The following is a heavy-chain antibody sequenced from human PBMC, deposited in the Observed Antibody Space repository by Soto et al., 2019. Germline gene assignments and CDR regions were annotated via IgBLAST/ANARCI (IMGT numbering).Heavy chain of an antibody. Sequence: PSETLSLTCDVSGASMTTYYWNWIRQPPGKGLEWIGYIHSSGTINYTPSLRSRVSISKDTSQNQFSLRLGSVTAADTAVYYCARSVMMTGIPYYFDSWGQGTLVTVSS. CDR1: GASMTTYY. V-gene: IGHV4-59*01. D-gene: IGHD2-21*02. CDR3: ARSVMMTGIPYYFDS. J-gene: IGHJ4*02. CDR2: IHSSGTI.